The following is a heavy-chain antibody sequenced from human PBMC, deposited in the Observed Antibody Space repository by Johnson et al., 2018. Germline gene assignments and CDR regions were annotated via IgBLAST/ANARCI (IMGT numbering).Heavy chain of an antibody. J-gene: IGHJ3*01. CDR1: GFTFDDYA. D-gene: IGHD2-15*01. CDR3: GVVVAVGGACDF. Sequence: VQLVQSGGGLVQPGRSLRLSCAASGFTFDDYAMHWVRQAPGKGLEWVSGISWNSGSRGYADSVKGRFTVSRDNATNSLYLQRNNLRAEDTAVYDRGVVVAVGGACDFWGQRPVFTVSS. V-gene: IGHV3-9*01. CDR2: ISWNSGSR.